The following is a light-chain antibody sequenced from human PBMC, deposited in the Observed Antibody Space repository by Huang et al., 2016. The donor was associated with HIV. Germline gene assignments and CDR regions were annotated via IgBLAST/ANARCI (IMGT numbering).Light chain of an antibody. J-gene: IGKJ1*01. Sequence: AIQLTQSPSSLSASVGDRVTITCRASQYITNDLGWYQQKPGKAPTLLISAASTLRSGVPSRFSGSGSGTDFTLTISSLQPEDFATYFCLQDFTYPRTFGQGTRVEI. V-gene: IGKV1-6*02. CDR1: QYITND. CDR2: AAS. CDR3: LQDFTYPRT.